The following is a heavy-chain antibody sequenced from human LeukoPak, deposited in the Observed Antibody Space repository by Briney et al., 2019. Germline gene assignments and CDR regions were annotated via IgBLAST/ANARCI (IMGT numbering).Heavy chain of an antibody. CDR1: GGSISSYY. Sequence: PSETLSLTCTVSGGSISSYYWSWIRQPPGKGLEWIGYTYYSGSTNYNPSLKSRVTISVVTSKNQFSLTLSSVTAADTAVYYCARSLDYYDSSGFLYPPNYYYYYGMDVWGQGTTVTVSS. CDR3: ARSLDYYDSSGFLYPPNYYYYYGMDV. J-gene: IGHJ6*02. D-gene: IGHD3-22*01. CDR2: TYYSGST. V-gene: IGHV4-59*01.